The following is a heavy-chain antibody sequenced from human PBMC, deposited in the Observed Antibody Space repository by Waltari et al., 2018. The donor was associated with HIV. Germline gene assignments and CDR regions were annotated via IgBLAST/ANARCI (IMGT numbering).Heavy chain of an antibody. CDR2: IKSKRGGGAT. D-gene: IGHD5-12*01. J-gene: IGHJ3*01. V-gene: IGHV3-15*01. CDR3: TTGGYPTEAFDV. CDR1: QLTFEDVW. Sequence: VQVVESGGGLVKPGGSLRVSCASFQLTFEDVWMTWVRQDPGTGLEWVGRIKSKRGGGATGYEVSVKGRFVISRDDSQKTLDLQMSGLRAEDTAMYYCTTGGYPTEAFDVWGQGTMVTVSP.